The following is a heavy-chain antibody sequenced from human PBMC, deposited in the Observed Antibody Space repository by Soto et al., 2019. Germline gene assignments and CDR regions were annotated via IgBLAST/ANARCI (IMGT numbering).Heavy chain of an antibody. V-gene: IGHV4-4*03. CDR3: ARDDRFDWLFHMGDAFDI. J-gene: IGHJ3*02. Sequence: PPDPLSLTCASWGRSFSNRYWWSWVRQSPGKGLEWIGEIYHSGSTNYNPSLKSRVTISVDKSKNQFSLKLSSVTAADTAVYYCARDDRFDWLFHMGDAFDIWGQGTMVT. CDR2: IYHSGST. D-gene: IGHD3-9*01. CDR1: GRSFSNRYW.